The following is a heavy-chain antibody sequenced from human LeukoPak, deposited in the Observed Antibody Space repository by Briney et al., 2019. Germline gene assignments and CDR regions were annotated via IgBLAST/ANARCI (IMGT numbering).Heavy chain of an antibody. V-gene: IGHV3-53*01. CDR1: GFSVISNY. D-gene: IGHD6-19*01. CDR2: IYSGGSA. Sequence: GGSLRLSCAASGFSVISNYMNWVRQAPGKGLEWVSVIYSGGSANYIDSVKGRFTISRDNSKNTLYLRMNSLRAEDTAVYYCARTAGVAVAGSRQYFDYWGQGTLVTVSS. CDR3: ARTAGVAVAGSRQYFDY. J-gene: IGHJ4*02.